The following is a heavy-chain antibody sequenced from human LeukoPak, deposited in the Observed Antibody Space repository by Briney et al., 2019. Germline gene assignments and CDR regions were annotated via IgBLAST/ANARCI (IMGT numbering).Heavy chain of an antibody. CDR2: IKQDGSEI. CDR1: GFTFNNYW. V-gene: IGHV3-7*01. Sequence: GGSLRLSYAASGFTFNNYWMSWVRQAPGKGLEWVASIKQDGSEINYVDSVKGRFTISRDNTKNSVYLQLNSLRAEDTAVYYCARQLGGSGSYWGQGTQVTASS. CDR3: ARQLGGSGSY. J-gene: IGHJ4*02. D-gene: IGHD3-10*01.